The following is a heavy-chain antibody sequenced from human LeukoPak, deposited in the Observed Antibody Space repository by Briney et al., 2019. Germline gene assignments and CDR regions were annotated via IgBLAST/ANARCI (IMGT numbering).Heavy chain of an antibody. J-gene: IGHJ4*02. Sequence: ASVKVSCKASGYTLTNYGINWVRQAPGQGLEWLAWISTYTGKTDYAQKLQGRVTLTTDTSTSTAYMELRSLKSDDTAVYYCARGVYYDTSGYYSFDYWGQGTLDAVSS. CDR1: GYTLTNYG. D-gene: IGHD3-22*01. V-gene: IGHV1-18*01. CDR3: ARGVYYDTSGYYSFDY. CDR2: ISTYTGKT.